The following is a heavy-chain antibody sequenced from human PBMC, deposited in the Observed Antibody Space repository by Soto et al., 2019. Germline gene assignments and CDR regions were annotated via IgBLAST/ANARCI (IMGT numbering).Heavy chain of an antibody. CDR2: IKEDGSEK. CDR3: RVTWPLFDY. J-gene: IGHJ4*02. CDR1: GFTFSNYW. V-gene: IGHV3-7*05. Sequence: EVQLVESGGGLVQPGGSLRLSCAGSGFTFSNYWMSWVRQAPGKGLEWVANIKEDGSEKHCVDSVKGRFTISRDNAKNSLYLQMNSPRAEDTAVYYCRVTWPLFDYWGQGSLVTVSS. D-gene: IGHD4-4*01.